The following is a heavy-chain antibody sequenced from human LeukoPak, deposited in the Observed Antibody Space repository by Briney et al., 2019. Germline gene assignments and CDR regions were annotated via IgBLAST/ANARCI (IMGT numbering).Heavy chain of an antibody. CDR2: IRQDETEK. V-gene: IGHV3-7*01. Sequence: PGGSLRLSCTASGFTFSNFWMGWVRQAPGKGLEWVANIRQDETEKFYLGSVKGRFTISRDNAKNSLYLQMDSLRAEDTAVYYCARDRAWNYFDSWGQGTLVTVSS. CDR1: GFTFSNFW. J-gene: IGHJ4*02. CDR3: ARDRAWNYFDS. D-gene: IGHD3-3*01.